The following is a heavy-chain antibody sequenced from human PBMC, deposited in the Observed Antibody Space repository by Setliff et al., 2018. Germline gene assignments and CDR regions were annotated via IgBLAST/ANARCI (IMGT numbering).Heavy chain of an antibody. CDR2: VDRSGNT. CDR1: GGSISSSSHY. Sequence: PSETLSLTCTVSGGSISSSSHYWGWLRQPPGKGPDWIGTVDRSGNTYYNPSLKSRVTMSVDTSKNLFSLKLNSVTAADTALYYCARHVKVATEYFDCWGQGTLVTVSS. CDR3: ARHVKVATEYFDC. V-gene: IGHV4-39*01. J-gene: IGHJ4*02. D-gene: IGHD5-12*01.